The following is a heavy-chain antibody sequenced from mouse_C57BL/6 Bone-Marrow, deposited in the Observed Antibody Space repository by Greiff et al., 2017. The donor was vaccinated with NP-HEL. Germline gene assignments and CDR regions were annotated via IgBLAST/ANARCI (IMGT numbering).Heavy chain of an antibody. Sequence: EVHLVESGGDLVKPGGSLKLSCAASGFTFSSYGMSWVRQTPDKRLEWVATISSGGSYTYYPDSVKGRFTISRDNAKNTLYLQMSSLKSEDTAMYYCARLDYYGSSSHYFDYWGQGTTLTVSS. D-gene: IGHD1-1*01. V-gene: IGHV5-6*01. CDR2: ISSGGSYT. CDR3: ARLDYYGSSSHYFDY. CDR1: GFTFSSYG. J-gene: IGHJ2*01.